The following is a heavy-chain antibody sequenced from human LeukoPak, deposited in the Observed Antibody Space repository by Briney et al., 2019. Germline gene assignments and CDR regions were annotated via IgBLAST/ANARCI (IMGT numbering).Heavy chain of an antibody. J-gene: IGHJ4*02. CDR2: IRYDGSNK. CDR1: GFTFSSYG. V-gene: IGHV3-30*02. D-gene: IGHD3-10*01. CDR3: AKDEGYYGSGSYWGQDY. Sequence: GGSLRLSCAASGFTFSSYGMHWVRQAPGKGLEWVAFIRYDGSNKYYADSVKGRFTISRDNSKNTLYLQMNSLRAEDTAVYYCAKDEGYYGSGSYWGQDYWGQGTLVTVSS.